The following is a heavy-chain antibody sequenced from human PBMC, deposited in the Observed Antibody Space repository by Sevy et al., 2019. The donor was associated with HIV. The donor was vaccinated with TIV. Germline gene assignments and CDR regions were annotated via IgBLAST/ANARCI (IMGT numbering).Heavy chain of an antibody. J-gene: IGHJ6*02. CDR3: AGYYDFWSGYPGMDV. Sequence: GGSLRLSCAASGFTFSDYYMSWIRQAPGKGLEWVSYISSSGSTIYYADSVQGRFTISRDNAKNSLYLQMNSLRAEDTAVYYCAGYYDFWSGYPGMDVWGQGTTVTVSS. CDR2: ISSSGSTI. D-gene: IGHD3-3*01. V-gene: IGHV3-11*01. CDR1: GFTFSDYY.